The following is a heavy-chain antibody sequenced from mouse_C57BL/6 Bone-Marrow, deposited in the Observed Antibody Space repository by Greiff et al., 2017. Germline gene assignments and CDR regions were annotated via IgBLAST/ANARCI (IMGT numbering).Heavy chain of an antibody. J-gene: IGHJ2*01. Sequence: QVHVKQPGAELVMPGASVKLSCKASGYTFTSYWMHWVKQRPGQGLEWIGEIDPSDSYTNYNQKFKGKSTLTVDKSSSTAYMQLSSLTSEDSAVYYCARERGFITTVVVPFDYWGQGTTLTVSS. CDR3: ARERGFITTVVVPFDY. V-gene: IGHV1-69*01. D-gene: IGHD1-1*01. CDR2: IDPSDSYT. CDR1: GYTFTSYW.